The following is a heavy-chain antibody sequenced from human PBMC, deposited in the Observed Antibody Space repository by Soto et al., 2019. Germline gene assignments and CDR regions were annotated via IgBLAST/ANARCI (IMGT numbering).Heavy chain of an antibody. V-gene: IGHV3-21*01. CDR1: GFTFRSYD. Sequence: EVQLVEPGGGLVKPGGCLRLPCAASGFTFRSYDMNWLRQAPGKGLEYVSSITTSGSYIYYGDSVRGRFTISIDYTKNSLVLQIGSLRAVETAVYYCVSFGTAPMLRHNWFDPWGQGTLVTVS. CDR2: ITTSGSYI. D-gene: IGHD2-8*01. CDR3: VSFGTAPMLRHNWFDP. J-gene: IGHJ5*02.